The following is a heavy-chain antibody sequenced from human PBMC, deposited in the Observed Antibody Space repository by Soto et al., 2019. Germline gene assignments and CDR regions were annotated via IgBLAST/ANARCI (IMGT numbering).Heavy chain of an antibody. V-gene: IGHV4-39*01. CDR2: IYYSGTT. J-gene: IGHJ4*02. CDR1: GGSISSSSYF. D-gene: IGHD6-13*01. Sequence: QLQLQESGPGLVKPSETLSLTCTVSGGSISSSSYFWGWIRQPPGKGLEWIGTIYYSGTTYYNPSLKSRVPISVDTSKNQFSLKLSSVNAADTAVYYCARHQAGSWDRNFDYWGQGTLVTVSS. CDR3: ARHQAGSWDRNFDY.